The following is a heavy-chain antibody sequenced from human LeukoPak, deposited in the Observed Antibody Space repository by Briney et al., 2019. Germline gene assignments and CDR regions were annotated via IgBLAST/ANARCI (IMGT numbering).Heavy chain of an antibody. V-gene: IGHV3-30-3*01. Sequence: QPGGSLRLSCAASGFTFSSYAMHWVRQAPGKGLEWVAVISYDGSNKYYADSVKGRFTISRDNSKNTLYLQMNSLRAEDTAVYYCAKDLSVGILYYGGGQGTLVTVSS. CDR1: GFTFSSYA. CDR3: AKDLSVGILYYG. CDR2: ISYDGSNK. J-gene: IGHJ4*02. D-gene: IGHD2-8*01.